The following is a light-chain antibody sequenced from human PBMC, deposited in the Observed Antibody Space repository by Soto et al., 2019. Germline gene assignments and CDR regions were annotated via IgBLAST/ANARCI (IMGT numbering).Light chain of an antibody. CDR1: SSDVGGYNY. J-gene: IGLJ2*01. CDR2: DVS. CDR3: CSYAGSYTFVI. V-gene: IGLV2-11*01. Sequence: QSALTQPRSVSGSPGQSVTISCTGTSSDVGGYNYVSWYQQHPGKAPKLTIYDVSKRPSGVPDRFSGSKSGNTASLTISGLQAEDEAGYYCCSYAGSYTFVIFGGGTKLTVL.